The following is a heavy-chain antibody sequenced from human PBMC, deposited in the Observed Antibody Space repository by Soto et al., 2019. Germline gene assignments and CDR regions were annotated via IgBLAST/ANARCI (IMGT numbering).Heavy chain of an antibody. CDR1: GGSFSGYY. Sequence: SETLSLTCAVYGGSFSGYYWSWIRQPPGKGLEWIGEINHSGSTNYNPSLKSRVTISVDTSKNQFSLKLSSVTAADTAVYYCARQGSSSWYGRGYYGMDVWGQGNTVT. V-gene: IGHV4-34*01. CDR2: INHSGST. D-gene: IGHD6-13*01. J-gene: IGHJ6*02. CDR3: ARQGSSSWYGRGYYGMDV.